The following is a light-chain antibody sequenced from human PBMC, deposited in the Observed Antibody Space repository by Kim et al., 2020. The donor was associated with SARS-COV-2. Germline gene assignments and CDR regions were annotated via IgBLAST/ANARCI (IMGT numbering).Light chain of an antibody. CDR3: QQYDNLLLVT. CDR1: QDISNY. CDR2: DAS. V-gene: IGKV1-33*01. Sequence: DIQMTQSPSSLSASVGDRVTITCQASQDISNYVNWYQQKPGKAPKLLIYDASNLETGVPSRFSGSGSGTDFTFTISSLQPEDIATYYCQQYDNLLLVTFGPGTKVDIK. J-gene: IGKJ3*01.